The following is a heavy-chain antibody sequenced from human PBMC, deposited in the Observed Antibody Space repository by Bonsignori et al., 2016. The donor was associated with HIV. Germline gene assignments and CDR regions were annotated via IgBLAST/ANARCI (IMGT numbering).Heavy chain of an antibody. CDR2: IRSKAYGGTT. CDR1: GFTFGDYA. Sequence: GGSLRLSCTASGFTFGDYAMSWVRQAPGKGLEWVGFIRSKAYGGTTEYAASVKGRFTISRDDSKSIAYLQMNSLKTEDTAVYYCTRARLGTAAVYYMDVWGKGTTVTVSS. D-gene: IGHD2-2*01. J-gene: IGHJ6*03. V-gene: IGHV3-49*04. CDR3: TRARLGTAAVYYMDV.